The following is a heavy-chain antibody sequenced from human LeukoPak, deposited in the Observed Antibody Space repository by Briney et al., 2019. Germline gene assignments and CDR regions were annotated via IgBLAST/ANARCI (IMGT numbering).Heavy chain of an antibody. V-gene: IGHV4-39*07. J-gene: IGHJ1*01. CDR3: ARAGYSSGCEYFQH. CDR2: IYYSGST. CDR1: GGSISSSSYY. D-gene: IGHD6-19*01. Sequence: SETLSLTCTVSGGSISSSSYYWGWIRQPPGKGLEWIGSIYYSGSTYYNPSLKSRVTISVDTSKNQFSLKLSSVTAADTAVYYCARAGYSSGCEYFQHWGQGTLVTVSS.